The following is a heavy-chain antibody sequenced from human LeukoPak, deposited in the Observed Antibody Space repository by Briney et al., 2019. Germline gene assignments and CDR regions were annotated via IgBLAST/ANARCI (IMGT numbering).Heavy chain of an antibody. CDR2: VYHSGST. V-gene: IGHV4-38-2*02. CDR3: ARDWYSSSSAGQIFDY. Sequence: SETLSLTCTVSGYPISRGYYWGWIRQPPGKGLEWIGSVYHSGSTYQNPSLKRRVTISLDTSKNQFSLKLSSVTAADTAVYYCARDWYSSSSAGQIFDYWGQGTLVTVSS. J-gene: IGHJ4*02. D-gene: IGHD6-6*01. CDR1: GYPISRGYY.